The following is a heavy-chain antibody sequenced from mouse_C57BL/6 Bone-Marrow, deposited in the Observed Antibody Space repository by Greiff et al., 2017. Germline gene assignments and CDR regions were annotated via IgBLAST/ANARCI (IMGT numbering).Heavy chain of an antibody. CDR3: ARKGFDYDSSYDGRDDDFDY. D-gene: IGHD1-1*01. V-gene: IGHV1-72*01. CDR1: GYTFTSYW. J-gene: IGHJ2*01. Sequence: QVQLKEPGAELVKPGASVKLSCKASGYTFTSYWMHWVKQRPGRGLEWIGRIDPNSGGTKYNEKFKSKATLTVDKPSSTAYMQLSSLTSEDSAVDYWARKGFDYDSSYDGRDDDFDYWGQGTTLTVSS. CDR2: IDPNSGGT.